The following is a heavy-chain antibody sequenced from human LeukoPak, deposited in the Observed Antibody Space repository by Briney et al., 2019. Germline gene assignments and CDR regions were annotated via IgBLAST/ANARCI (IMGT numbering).Heavy chain of an antibody. D-gene: IGHD2-2*01. CDR3: ARVSYLRPYQLDS. Sequence: ASVKVSCKTSGYTFVNYGINWVRQAPGQGLEWMGWISLKSGSAGYAQRVQGRVTLTTDTSTNTVYMELRSLRADDTAVYYCARVSYLRPYQLDSWGQGTLVSISS. J-gene: IGHJ4*02. V-gene: IGHV1-18*01. CDR2: ISLKSGSA. CDR1: GYTFVNYG.